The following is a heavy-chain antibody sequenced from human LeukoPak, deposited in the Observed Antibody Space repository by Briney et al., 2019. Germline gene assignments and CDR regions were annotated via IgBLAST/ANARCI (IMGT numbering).Heavy chain of an antibody. J-gene: IGHJ5*02. CDR1: GYSFTTYW. CDR3: ARQRGASGTINYFDP. D-gene: IGHD3-10*01. CDR2: IYPDDSDA. V-gene: IGHV5-51*01. Sequence: GESPRISCETSGYSFTTYWIGWVRQMPGTGLEWVGAIYPDDSDARYSPSSQGQVIISADKSTRTAYLQWSSLKASDTAIYYCARQRGASGTINYFDPWGQGTLVTVSS.